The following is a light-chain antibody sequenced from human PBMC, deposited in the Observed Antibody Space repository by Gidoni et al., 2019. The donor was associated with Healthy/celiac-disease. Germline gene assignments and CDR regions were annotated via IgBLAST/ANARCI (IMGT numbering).Light chain of an antibody. CDR1: SSNIGAGYD. J-gene: IGLJ3*02. Sequence: QSVLTQPPSVSGAPRPRVTISCTGSSSNIGAGYDVHWYQQLPGTAPKLLIYGNSNRPSGVPDRFSGSKSGTSASLAITGLQAEDEADYYCQSYDSSLSGVFGGGTKLTVL. CDR3: QSYDSSLSGV. V-gene: IGLV1-40*01. CDR2: GNS.